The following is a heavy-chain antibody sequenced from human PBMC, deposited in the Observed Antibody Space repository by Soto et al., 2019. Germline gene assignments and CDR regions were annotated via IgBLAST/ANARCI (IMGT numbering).Heavy chain of an antibody. CDR2: VGGSGDGT. CDR1: GFTFSTYT. J-gene: IGHJ1*01. Sequence: GGSLRLSCAASGFTFSTYTMTWVRQAPGKGLEWVSSVGGSGDGTYYADSVKGRFTISRDNSKNTLFLQMNGLRVEDTAVYYCAKDGPESSRSTFYFPHWGQGSRVTVSS. V-gene: IGHV3-23*01. CDR3: AKDGPESSRSTFYFPH. D-gene: IGHD6-13*01.